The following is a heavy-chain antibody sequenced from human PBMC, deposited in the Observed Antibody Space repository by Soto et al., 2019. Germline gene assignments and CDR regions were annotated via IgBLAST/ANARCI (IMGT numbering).Heavy chain of an antibody. CDR1: GFTFSNAW. V-gene: IGHV3-15*07. CDR3: TTPTYGCDGGDCSTNAYYYYGMDV. J-gene: IGHJ6*02. D-gene: IGHD2-21*02. CDR2: IKSKTDGGTT. Sequence: GGSLRLSCAASGFTFSNAWMNWVRQAPGKGLEWVGRIKSKTDGGTTDYAAPVKGRFTISRDDSKNTLYLQMNSLKTEDTAVYYCTTPTYGCDGGDCSTNAYYYYGMDVWGQGTTVTVSS.